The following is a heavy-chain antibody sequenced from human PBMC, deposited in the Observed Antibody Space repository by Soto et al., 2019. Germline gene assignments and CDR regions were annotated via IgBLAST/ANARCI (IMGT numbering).Heavy chain of an antibody. CDR3: ASSVLGYCAT. V-gene: IGHV3-33*01. J-gene: IGHJ3*01. Sequence: QVQLVESGGGVVQPGRSLRLSCAASGFTFSSYGMHWVRQAPGKGLEWVAVIWYDGSNKYYADSVKSRFTISRDNSKNTLYLQMNSLSAEDTVVYYCASSVLGYCATWGQGTMVTVSS. CDR2: IWYDGSNK. CDR1: GFTFSSYG. D-gene: IGHD2-15*01.